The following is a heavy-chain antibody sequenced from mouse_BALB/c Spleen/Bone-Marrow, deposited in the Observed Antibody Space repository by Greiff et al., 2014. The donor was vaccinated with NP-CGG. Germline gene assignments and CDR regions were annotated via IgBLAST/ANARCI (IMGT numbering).Heavy chain of an antibody. Sequence: VQLQQSDAELVKPGASVKISCKASGYTFTDHAIHWVKQKPEQGLEWIGYISPGTGSIKYNEKFKGKVTPTADKSSSTAYMQLNSLTSEDSTVYFCNYYGNTFDYWGQGTTLTVSS. CDR2: ISPGTGSI. V-gene: IGHV1S53*01. CDR1: GYTFTDHA. CDR3: NYYGNTFDY. D-gene: IGHD1-1*01. J-gene: IGHJ2*01.